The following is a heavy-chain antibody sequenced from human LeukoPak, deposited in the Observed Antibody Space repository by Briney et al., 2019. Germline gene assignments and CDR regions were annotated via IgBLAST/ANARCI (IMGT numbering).Heavy chain of an antibody. CDR1: GFTFTSSA. Sequence: SVKVSCKASGFTFTSSAMQWVRQARGQRLEWIGWIVVGSGNTNYAQKFQERITITRDMSTSIAYMELSSLRSEDTAVYYCAANTPRVVREDAFDIWGQGTMVTVSS. V-gene: IGHV1-58*02. CDR3: AANTPRVVREDAFDI. D-gene: IGHD2-21*01. CDR2: IVVGSGNT. J-gene: IGHJ3*02.